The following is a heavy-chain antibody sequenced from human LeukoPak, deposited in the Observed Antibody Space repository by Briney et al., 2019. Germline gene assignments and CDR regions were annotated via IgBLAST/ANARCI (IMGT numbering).Heavy chain of an antibody. CDR3: TTPKTYDSSGYYYVVLAFDI. J-gene: IGHJ3*02. V-gene: IGHV3-73*01. CDR2: IRSKANSYAT. CDR1: GFTFSGSA. Sequence: GGSLRLSCAASGFTFSGSAMHWVRQASGKGLEWVGRIRSKANSYATAYAASVEGRFTISRDDSKNTAYLQMNSLKTEDTAVYYCTTPKTYDSSGYYYVVLAFDIWGQGTMVTVSS. D-gene: IGHD3-22*01.